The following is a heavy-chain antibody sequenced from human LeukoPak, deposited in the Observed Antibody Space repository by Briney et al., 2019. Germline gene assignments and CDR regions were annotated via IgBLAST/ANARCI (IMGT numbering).Heavy chain of an antibody. CDR2: TSHRGTT. CDR1: GGSFSGFY. Sequence: SETLSLTCAVYGGSFSGFYWSWIRQPPGNGLEWIGETSHRGTTSYNPSLKSRVTISVDTSKNQFSLKLSSVTAANTAVYYCARHGEKYQLYWGQGTLVTVSS. J-gene: IGHJ4*02. D-gene: IGHD2-2*01. V-gene: IGHV4-34*01. CDR3: ARHGEKYQLY.